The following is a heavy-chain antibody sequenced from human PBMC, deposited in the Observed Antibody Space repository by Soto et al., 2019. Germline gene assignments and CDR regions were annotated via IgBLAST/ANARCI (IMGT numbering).Heavy chain of an antibody. CDR3: AGGTNVDIVATISNKHSNWFDP. V-gene: IGHV1-8*01. D-gene: IGHD5-12*01. CDR1: GYTFTSYD. Sequence: ASVKVSCKASGYTFTSYDINWVRQATGQGLEWMGWMNPNSGNTGYAQKFQGRVTMTRNTSISTAYMELSSLRSEDTAVYYCAGGTNVDIVATISNKHSNWFDPWGQGTLVTVSS. CDR2: MNPNSGNT. J-gene: IGHJ5*02.